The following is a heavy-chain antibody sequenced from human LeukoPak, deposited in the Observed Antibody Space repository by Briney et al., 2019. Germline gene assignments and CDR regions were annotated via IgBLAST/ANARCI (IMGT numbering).Heavy chain of an antibody. D-gene: IGHD6-13*01. CDR2: ISAYNGNT. V-gene: IGHV1-18*01. J-gene: IGHJ4*02. CDR1: GYTFTGYG. CDR3: ARDQSWGSSWELDY. Sequence: GASVKVSCKASGYTFTGYGISWVRQAPGQGLEWMGWISAYNGNTNYAQKLQGRVTMTTETSTSTAYMELRSLRSDDTAMYYCARDQSWGSSWELDYWGQGTLVTVTS.